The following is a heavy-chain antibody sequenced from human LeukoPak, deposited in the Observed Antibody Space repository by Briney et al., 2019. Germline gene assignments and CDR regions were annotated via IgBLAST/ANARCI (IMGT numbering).Heavy chain of an antibody. V-gene: IGHV1-69*04. CDR1: GGTFSSYA. CDR3: AKDMSTRVTPISYAFDV. J-gene: IGHJ3*01. D-gene: IGHD4-23*01. Sequence: SVKVSCKASGGTFSSYAISWVRQAPGQGLEWMGRIIPILGIANYAQKFQGRVTMTRDTSTTTFYLEVSSLTSEDTAVYYCAKDMSTRVTPISYAFDVWGQGTKVTVSS. CDR2: IIPILGIA.